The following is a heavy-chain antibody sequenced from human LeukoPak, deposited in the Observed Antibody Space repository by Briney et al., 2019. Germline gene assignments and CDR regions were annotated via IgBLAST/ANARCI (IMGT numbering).Heavy chain of an antibody. D-gene: IGHD1-26*01. Sequence: SETLSLACTVSNSSISSYYWSWIRQPPGKGLEWIGYIYYSGSTNYNPSLKSRVTISVDTSKNQFSLKLSSVTAADTAVYYCARVPTSGSYYGIFDYWGQGTLVTVSS. J-gene: IGHJ4*02. V-gene: IGHV4-59*01. CDR2: IYYSGST. CDR3: ARVPTSGSYYGIFDY. CDR1: NSSISSYY.